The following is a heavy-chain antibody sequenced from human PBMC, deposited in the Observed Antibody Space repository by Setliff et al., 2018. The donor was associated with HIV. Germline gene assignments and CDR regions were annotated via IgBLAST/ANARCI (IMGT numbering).Heavy chain of an antibody. Sequence: TLSLTCKVSGDSITGGSYYWSWIRQPAGKSLEWIGHIYSSGTTDYNPSLKRRVSISLNRARNQVSLKLTSVTAADTALYYCARATRIIPLVVPGASDYWGQGTLVTVSS. J-gene: IGHJ4*02. D-gene: IGHD2-8*02. CDR2: IYSSGTT. CDR1: GDSITGGSYY. CDR3: ARATRIIPLVVPGASDY. V-gene: IGHV4-61*09.